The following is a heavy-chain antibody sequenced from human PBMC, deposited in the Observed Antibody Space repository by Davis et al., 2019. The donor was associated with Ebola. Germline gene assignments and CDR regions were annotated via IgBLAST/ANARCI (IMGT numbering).Heavy chain of an antibody. D-gene: IGHD4-11*01. CDR2: ISSSSSTI. J-gene: IGHJ6*02. Sequence: GESLKISCAASGFTFSSYSMNWVRQAPGKGLEWVSYISSSSSTIYYADSVKGRFTISRDNAKNSLYLQMNSLRDEDTAVYYCARDPHGMRDYRASTPHYYYGMDVWGQGTTVTVSS. CDR1: GFTFSSYS. CDR3: ARDPHGMRDYRASTPHYYYGMDV. V-gene: IGHV3-48*02.